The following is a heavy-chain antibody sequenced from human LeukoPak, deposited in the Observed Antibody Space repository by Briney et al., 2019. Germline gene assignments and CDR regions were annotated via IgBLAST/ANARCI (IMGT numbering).Heavy chain of an antibody. D-gene: IGHD3-22*01. CDR2: IKQDGSEK. CDR3: ARGGDYYDSSGYYYMVY. J-gene: IGHJ4*02. V-gene: IGHV3-7*01. Sequence: GGPLRLSCAASGFTFSSYLMSWVRQAPGKGLEWVANIKQDGSEKYYVDSVKGRFTISRDNAKNSLYLQMNSLRAEDTAVYYCARGGDYYDSSGYYYMVYWGQGTLVTVSS. CDR1: GFTFSSYL.